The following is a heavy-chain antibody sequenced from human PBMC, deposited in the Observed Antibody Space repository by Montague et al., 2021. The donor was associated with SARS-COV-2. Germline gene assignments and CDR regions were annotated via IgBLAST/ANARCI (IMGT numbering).Heavy chain of an antibody. CDR2: IYWDGDK. CDR1: GFSLSTSGVG. J-gene: IGHJ3*02. V-gene: IGHV2-5*02. Sequence: PALVKPTQTLTLTCTFSGFSLSTSGVGVGWIRQPPGKALEWLALIYWDGDKRYSPSPKSRLTITKDTSKNQVVLTMTNMDPVDTATYYCAHRRGLLLSDAFDIWGQGTMVTVSS. D-gene: IGHD1-26*01. CDR3: AHRRGLLLSDAFDI.